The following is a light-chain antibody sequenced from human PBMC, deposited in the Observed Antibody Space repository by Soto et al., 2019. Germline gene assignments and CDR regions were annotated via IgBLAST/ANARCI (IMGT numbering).Light chain of an antibody. J-gene: IGKJ2*01. CDR3: QQSYSNPRYT. V-gene: IGKV1-5*03. CDR1: QSISSW. CDR2: KAS. Sequence: DIQMTQSPSTLSASVGDRVTITCRASQSISSWLAWYQQKPGKAPKLLIYKASRLESGVPSRFSGSGSGTDFTLTISSLQPEDFATYYCQQSYSNPRYTFGQGTKLEIK.